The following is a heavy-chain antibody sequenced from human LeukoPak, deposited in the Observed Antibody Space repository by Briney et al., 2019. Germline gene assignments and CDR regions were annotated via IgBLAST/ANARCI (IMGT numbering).Heavy chain of an antibody. J-gene: IGHJ1*01. CDR3: ARGPYDSSGYYEYFQH. Sequence: GGSLRLSCAASGFTFSSYAMHWVRQAPGKGLEWVAVISYDGSNKYYADSVKGRFTISRDNSKNTLYLQMNSLRAEDTAVYYCARGPYDSSGYYEYFQHWGQGTLVTVSS. D-gene: IGHD3-22*01. CDR1: GFTFSSYA. V-gene: IGHV3-30-3*01. CDR2: ISYDGSNK.